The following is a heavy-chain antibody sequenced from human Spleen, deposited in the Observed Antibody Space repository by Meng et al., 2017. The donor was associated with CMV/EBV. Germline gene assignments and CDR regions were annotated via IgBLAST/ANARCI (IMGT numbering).Heavy chain of an antibody. J-gene: IGHJ4*02. CDR3: ARGGSSSSLFWID. CDR2: IKQDESEK. V-gene: IGHV3-7*01. D-gene: IGHD3-3*01. CDR1: GFIVSSNY. Sequence: GESLKISCAASGFIVSSNYMSWVRQAPGKGLEWVANIKQDESEKYYVDSVKGRFTISKDNAKNSLFLQMNSLRVEDTAVYYCARGGSSSSLFWIDWGQGALVTVSS.